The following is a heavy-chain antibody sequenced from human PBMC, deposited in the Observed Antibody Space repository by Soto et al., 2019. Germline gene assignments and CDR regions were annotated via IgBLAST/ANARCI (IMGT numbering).Heavy chain of an antibody. CDR3: AKLGGYCSGGSCYHSAAFDI. CDR2: ISGSGGST. CDR1: GFTFSSYA. V-gene: IGHV3-23*01. D-gene: IGHD2-15*01. Sequence: PGGSLRLSCAASGFTFSSYAMSWVRQAPGKGLEWVSAISGSGGSTYYADSVKGRFTISKDNSKNTLYLQMNSLRAEDTAVYYCAKLGGYCSGGSCYHSAAFDIWGQGTRVTVSS. J-gene: IGHJ3*02.